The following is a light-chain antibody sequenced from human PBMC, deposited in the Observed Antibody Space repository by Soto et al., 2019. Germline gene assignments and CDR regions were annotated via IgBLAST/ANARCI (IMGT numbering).Light chain of an antibody. Sequence: ALTQPASVSGSPRQSITISCTGTSSDVGSYDLVSWYQQHPGKAPKLIIYDVSKRPSGVSSRFSGSKSGNTASLTISGLQAEDEADYYCCSYAGSTTYVFGTGTKVTVL. CDR3: CSYAGSTTYV. J-gene: IGLJ1*01. CDR2: DVS. CDR1: SSDVGSYDL. V-gene: IGLV2-23*02.